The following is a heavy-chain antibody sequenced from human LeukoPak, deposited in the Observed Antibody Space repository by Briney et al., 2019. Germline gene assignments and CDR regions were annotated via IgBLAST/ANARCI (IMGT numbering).Heavy chain of an antibody. D-gene: IGHD6-19*01. CDR1: GYTFTSYG. J-gene: IGHJ4*02. V-gene: IGHV1-18*01. CDR3: ARGRSAVAGKFVDY. Sequence: GASVKVSCKASGYTFTSYGISWVRQAPGQGLEGRGWISAYNGNTNYAQKLQGRVTMTTDTSTSTAYMELRSLRSDDTAVYYCARGRSAVAGKFVDYWGQGTLVTVSS. CDR2: ISAYNGNT.